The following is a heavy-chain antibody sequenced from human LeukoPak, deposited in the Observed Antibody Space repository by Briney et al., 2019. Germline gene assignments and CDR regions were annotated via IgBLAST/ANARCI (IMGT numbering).Heavy chain of an antibody. J-gene: IGHJ4*02. Sequence: GGSLRLSCAASGFTFSSYEMNWVRQAPGKGLEWVSYISSSGSPINYADSVKGRFTISRDNAKNSLYLQMNSLRVEDTAVYYCARAQGGYAYGYGDYWGQGTLVTVSS. D-gene: IGHD5-18*01. CDR3: ARAQGGYAYGYGDY. V-gene: IGHV3-48*03. CDR1: GFTFSSYE. CDR2: ISSSGSPI.